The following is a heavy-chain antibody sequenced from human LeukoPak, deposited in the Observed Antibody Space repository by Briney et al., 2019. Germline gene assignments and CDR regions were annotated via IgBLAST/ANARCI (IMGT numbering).Heavy chain of an antibody. Sequence: GSSVKVSCKASGGTFSSYAISWVRQAPGQGLEWMGGIIPIFGTANYAQKFQGRVTITTDESTSTAYMELSSLRSEDTAVYYCARGGTKTFWLYYWGQGTLVTVSS. CDR3: ARGGTKTFWLYY. CDR2: IIPIFGTA. J-gene: IGHJ4*02. D-gene: IGHD5-12*01. CDR1: GGTFSSYA. V-gene: IGHV1-69*05.